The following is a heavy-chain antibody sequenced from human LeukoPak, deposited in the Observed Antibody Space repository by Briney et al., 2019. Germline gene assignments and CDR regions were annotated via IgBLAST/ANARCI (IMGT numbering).Heavy chain of an antibody. CDR1: GGSISSSSYY. V-gene: IGHV4-61*05. J-gene: IGHJ3*02. D-gene: IGHD2-8*01. CDR3: ARGPQMYGPQGAFDI. CDR2: IYYSGST. Sequence: SETLSLTCTVSGGSISSSSYYWGWIRQPPGKGLEWIGYIYYSGSTNYNPSLKSRVTISVDTSKNQFSLKLSSVTAADTAVYYCARGPQMYGPQGAFDIWGQGTMVTVSS.